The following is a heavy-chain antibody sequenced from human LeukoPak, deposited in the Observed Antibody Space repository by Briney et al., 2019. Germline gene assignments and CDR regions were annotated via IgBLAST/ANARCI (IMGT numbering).Heavy chain of an antibody. CDR3: ARDGYFVY. V-gene: IGHV1-18*01. Sequence: ASVKVSCKASGYTFINYGIAWVRQAPGQGLEWMGWISANNGNTNYAQKLQGRVTMTTDTSSSTAYMELRSLRSDDTAVYYCARDGYFVYWGQGTLVTGAS. J-gene: IGHJ4*02. CDR2: ISANNGNT. CDR1: GYTFINYG.